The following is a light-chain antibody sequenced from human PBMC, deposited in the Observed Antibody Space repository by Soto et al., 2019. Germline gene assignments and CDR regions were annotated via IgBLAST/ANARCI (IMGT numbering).Light chain of an antibody. CDR2: KAS. V-gene: IGKV1-5*03. CDR1: QTIDSW. J-gene: IGKJ1*01. CDR3: QQYNSYSEA. Sequence: DIEMTHSPSSLSACVGDRVTRTCGASQTIDSWLAWYQQRPGKPPNLLIYKASTLASGVPSRFSGSGSGTEFTLTISSLQPDDFATYYCQQYNSYSEAFGQGTKV.